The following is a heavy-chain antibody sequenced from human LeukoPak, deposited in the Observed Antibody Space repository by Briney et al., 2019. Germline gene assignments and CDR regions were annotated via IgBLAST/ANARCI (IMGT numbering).Heavy chain of an antibody. CDR3: ATPFEYYYDSSGYYG. Sequence: SETLSLTCTVSGGSISSGGYYWSWIRQPPGKGLEWIGYIYHSGSTYYNPSLKSRVTISVDRSKNQFSLKLSSVTAADTAVYYCATPFEYYYDSSGYYGWGQGTWSPSPQ. V-gene: IGHV4-30-2*01. D-gene: IGHD3-22*01. CDR1: GGSISSGGYY. CDR2: IYHSGST. J-gene: IGHJ4*02.